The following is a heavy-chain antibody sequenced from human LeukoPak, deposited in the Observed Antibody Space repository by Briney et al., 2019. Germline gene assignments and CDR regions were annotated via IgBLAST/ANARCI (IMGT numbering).Heavy chain of an antibody. CDR2: IDYSGST. CDR1: GGSISRYY. CDR3: AGRLGELSLGYYYYYMDV. D-gene: IGHD3-16*02. J-gene: IGHJ6*03. V-gene: IGHV4-59*01. Sequence: SETLSLTCTVSGGSISRYYWSWIRQPPGKGLEWIGYIDYSGSTNYNPSLESRVTISVDTSKNQFSLKLSSVTAADTAVYYRAGRLGELSLGYYYYYMDVWGKGTTVTVSS.